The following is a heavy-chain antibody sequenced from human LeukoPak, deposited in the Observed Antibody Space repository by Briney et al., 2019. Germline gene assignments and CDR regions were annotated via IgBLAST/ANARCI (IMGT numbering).Heavy chain of an antibody. D-gene: IGHD2-2*01. V-gene: IGHV1-8*01. J-gene: IGHJ5*02. CDR1: GYTFTSYD. CDR2: MNPNSGKT. CDR3: ARGIPRVVPAAKVIDWFDP. Sequence: ASVKVSCKASGYTFTSYDMNWVGQATGQGLEWMGWMNPNSGKTGYAQKFQGRVTMTRNTSISTDYMELSSLRSEATAVYYCARGIPRVVPAAKVIDWFDPWGQGPLATVSP.